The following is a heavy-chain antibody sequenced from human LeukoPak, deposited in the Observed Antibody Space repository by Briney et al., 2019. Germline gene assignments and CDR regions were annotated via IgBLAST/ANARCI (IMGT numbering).Heavy chain of an antibody. D-gene: IGHD4-23*01. CDR1: GFTFSSYA. Sequence: GGSLRLSCAASGFTFSSYAMHWVRQAPGKGLEWVAVIWYDGSNKYYADSVKGRFTISRDNSKNTLYLQMNSLRAEDTAVYYCVVPGDYGGIDYWGQGTLVTVSS. V-gene: IGHV3-33*08. CDR2: IWYDGSNK. J-gene: IGHJ4*02. CDR3: VVPGDYGGIDY.